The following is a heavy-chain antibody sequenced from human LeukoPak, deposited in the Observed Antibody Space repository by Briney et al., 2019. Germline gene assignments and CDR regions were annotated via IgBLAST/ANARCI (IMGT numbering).Heavy chain of an antibody. CDR1: GGSFSGYY. CDR3: AEYYYDSSGYGDAFDI. CDR2: INHSGST. Sequence: SETLSLTCAVYGGSFSGYYWSWIRQPPGKGLEWIGEINHSGSTNYNPSLKSRVTMSVDTSKNQFSLKLSSVTAADTAVYYCAEYYYDSSGYGDAFDIWGQGTMVTVSS. V-gene: IGHV4-34*01. J-gene: IGHJ3*02. D-gene: IGHD3-22*01.